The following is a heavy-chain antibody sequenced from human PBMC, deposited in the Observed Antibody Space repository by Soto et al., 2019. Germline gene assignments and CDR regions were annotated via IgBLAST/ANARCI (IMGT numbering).Heavy chain of an antibody. D-gene: IGHD6-19*01. Sequence: GGSLRLSCASSVFTFSSYAMSCVRHSPGKWLEWVSAISGSGGSTYYADSVKGRFTISRDNSKNTLYLQMNSLRAEDTAVYYCAKDFEGIALDNDINPGGQGTRVTVYS. CDR3: AKDFEGIALDNDINP. CDR1: VFTFSSYA. V-gene: IGHV3-23*01. J-gene: IGHJ5*02. CDR2: ISGSGGST.